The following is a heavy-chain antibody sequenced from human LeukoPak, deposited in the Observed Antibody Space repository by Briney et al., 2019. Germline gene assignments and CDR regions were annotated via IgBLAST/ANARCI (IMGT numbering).Heavy chain of an antibody. Sequence: SETLSLTCTVSGGSISSYYWSWIRQPAGKGLEWIGRIYTSGSTNYNPSLKSRVTMSVVTSKNQFSLKLSSVTAADTAVYYCARDNDFWSGYPAFDIWGQGTMVTVSS. CDR2: IYTSGST. J-gene: IGHJ3*02. V-gene: IGHV4-4*07. D-gene: IGHD3-3*01. CDR3: ARDNDFWSGYPAFDI. CDR1: GGSISSYY.